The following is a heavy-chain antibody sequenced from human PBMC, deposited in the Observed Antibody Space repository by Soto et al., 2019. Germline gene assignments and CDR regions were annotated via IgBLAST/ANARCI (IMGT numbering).Heavy chain of an antibody. CDR2: IYYSGST. CDR3: ARDRHNNFFDP. J-gene: IGHJ5*02. V-gene: IGHV4-31*03. Sequence: SETLSLTCTVSGASMGSGGYYWTWIRQSPGKGLEWIGYIYYSGSTYYNPSLESRVAISLDTSRSQFSLTLHSVTAADTAIYYCARDRHNNFFDPWGQGTLVTVSS. D-gene: IGHD6-6*01. CDR1: GASMGSGGYY.